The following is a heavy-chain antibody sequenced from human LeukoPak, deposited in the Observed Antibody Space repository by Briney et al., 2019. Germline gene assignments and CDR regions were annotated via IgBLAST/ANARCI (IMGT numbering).Heavy chain of an antibody. J-gene: IGHJ3*02. Sequence: GGSLRLSCAASGFTFSTYGMSWVRQAPGKGLEWVSSLSFIDDSTYYANSVKGRFTISRDTSKNTLFLQMDSLRAEDTGVYYCGREGYTSGYAGAFDTWGQGTMVTVSS. V-gene: IGHV3-23*01. CDR1: GFTFSTYG. D-gene: IGHD2-2*01. CDR3: GREGYTSGYAGAFDT. CDR2: LSFIDDST.